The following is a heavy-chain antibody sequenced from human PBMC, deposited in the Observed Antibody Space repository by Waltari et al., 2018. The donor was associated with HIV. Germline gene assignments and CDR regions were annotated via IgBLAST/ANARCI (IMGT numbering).Heavy chain of an antibody. D-gene: IGHD1-26*01. V-gene: IGHV1-8*01. J-gene: IGHJ4*02. CDR1: GYTFTSYN. CDR3: ARVRRPSGSYYLSY. CDR2: MNPNTGDT. Sequence: QVQLVQSGAEVKKPGASVKVSCKASGYTFTSYNIYWVRQAPGQGLEWMGWMNPNTGDTAYAQNFQGRVTMTRNTAMSTAYMELSSLRSEDTAVYYCARVRRPSGSYYLSYWGQGTLVTVSS.